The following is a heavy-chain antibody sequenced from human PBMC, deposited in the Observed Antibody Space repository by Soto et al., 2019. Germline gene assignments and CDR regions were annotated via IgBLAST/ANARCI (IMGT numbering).Heavy chain of an antibody. D-gene: IGHD6-19*01. CDR2: ISGSGGST. CDR3: AKDQAIAVAMPDY. Sequence: VGSLRLSCAASGFTFSSYAMSWVRQAPGKGLEWVSAISGSGGSTYYADSVKGRFTISRDNSKNTLYLQMNSLRAEDTAVYYCAKDQAIAVAMPDYWGQGTLVTAPQ. V-gene: IGHV3-23*01. J-gene: IGHJ4*02. CDR1: GFTFSSYA.